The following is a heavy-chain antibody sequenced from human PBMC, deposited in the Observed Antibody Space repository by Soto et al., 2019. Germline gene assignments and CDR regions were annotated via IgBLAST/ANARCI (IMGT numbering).Heavy chain of an antibody. J-gene: IGHJ4*02. D-gene: IGHD3-22*01. CDR3: TTVQDYYDSSGYAGPTQGY. CDR2: IKSKTNGGTT. V-gene: IGHV3-15*01. CDR1: GMTFNKAW. Sequence: PGGSLRLSCAASGMTFNKAWMSWVRQAPGKGLEWVGHIKSKTNGGTTEYAAPVRGRFTISRDDSKNTLYLQMNSLKTEDTAVYYCTTVQDYYDSSGYAGPTQGYWGQGTLVTVSS.